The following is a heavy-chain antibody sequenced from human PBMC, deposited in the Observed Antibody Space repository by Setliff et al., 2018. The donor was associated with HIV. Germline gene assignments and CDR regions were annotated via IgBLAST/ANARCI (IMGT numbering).Heavy chain of an antibody. J-gene: IGHJ6*02. CDR1: GFTFSTYW. V-gene: IGHV3-23*01. CDR3: ARSVIGYYYYGMDV. D-gene: IGHD3-10*01. Sequence: GGSLRLSCAASGFTFSTYWMIWVRQAPGKGLGWVSAISGSGGSTYYADSVKGRFTISRDNSKNTLYLQMNSLRAEDTAVYYCARSVIGYYYYGMDVWGQGTLVTVSS. CDR2: ISGSGGST.